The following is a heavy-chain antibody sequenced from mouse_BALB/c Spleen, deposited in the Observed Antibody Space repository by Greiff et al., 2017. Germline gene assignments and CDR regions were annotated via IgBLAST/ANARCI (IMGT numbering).Heavy chain of an antibody. Sequence: VQLQQSGPELVKPGASVKISCKASGYTFTDYNMHWVKQSHGKSLEWIGYIYPYNGGTGYNQKFKSKATLTVDNSSSTAYMELRSLTSEDSAVYYCAREGITTVVRYYAMDYWGQGTSVTVSS. CDR3: AREGITTVVRYYAMDY. D-gene: IGHD1-1*01. V-gene: IGHV1S29*02. J-gene: IGHJ4*01. CDR2: IYPYNGGT. CDR1: GYTFTDYN.